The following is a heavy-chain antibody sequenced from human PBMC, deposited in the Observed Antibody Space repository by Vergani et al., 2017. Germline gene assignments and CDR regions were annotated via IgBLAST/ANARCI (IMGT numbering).Heavy chain of an antibody. V-gene: IGHV3-23*01. CDR2: ISGSGGST. Sequence: EVQLLESGGGLVQPGGSLRLSCAASGFTFSSYDMSWVRQAPGKGLEWVSAISGSGGSTYYADSVKGRFTISRDNSKNTLYLQMNSLRAEDTAVYYCAKDRCSGGSCYSGALDYWGQGTLVTVSS. J-gene: IGHJ4*02. CDR1: GFTFSSYD. D-gene: IGHD2-15*01. CDR3: AKDRCSGGSCYSGALDY.